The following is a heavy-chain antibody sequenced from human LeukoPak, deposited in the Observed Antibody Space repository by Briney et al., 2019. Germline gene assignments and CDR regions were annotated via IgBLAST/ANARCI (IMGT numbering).Heavy chain of an antibody. CDR1: GGSISSSSYY. CDR3: ASLSSGWYYYYYGMDV. Sequence: SETLSLTCTVSGGSISSSSYYWGWIRQPPGKGLEWIGRIYYSGSTYYNPSLKSRVTISVDTSKNQFSLKLSSVTAADTAVYYCASLSSGWYYYYYGMDVWGQGTTVTVSS. V-gene: IGHV4-39*01. CDR2: IYYSGST. D-gene: IGHD6-19*01. J-gene: IGHJ6*02.